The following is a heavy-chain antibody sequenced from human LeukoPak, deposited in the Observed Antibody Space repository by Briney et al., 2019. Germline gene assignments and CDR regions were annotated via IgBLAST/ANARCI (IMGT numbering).Heavy chain of an antibody. D-gene: IGHD6-19*01. Sequence: PGGSLRLSCAASGFTLSNYWMHWVRQAQGKGLVWVSRLNTDGSSTSYADSVKGRFTISRDNAKNTLCLQMNSLRAEDTAVFYCARDVVAGTNWFDTWGQGTLVTVSS. J-gene: IGHJ5*02. V-gene: IGHV3-74*01. CDR3: ARDVVAGTNWFDT. CDR1: GFTLSNYW. CDR2: LNTDGSST.